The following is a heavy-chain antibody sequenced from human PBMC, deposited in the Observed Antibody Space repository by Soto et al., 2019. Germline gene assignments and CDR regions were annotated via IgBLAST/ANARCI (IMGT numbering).Heavy chain of an antibody. CDR3: ASPAVPDKHEFDY. D-gene: IGHD6-19*01. CDR1: GFTLRSHG. V-gene: IGHV3-48*02. CDR2: ISGSGTST. Sequence: EVQLVGSGGGLVRRGGSLRVSCVASGFTLRSHGLNWIRQSPGKGLEWLSYISGSGTSTYYADSVKGRFTISRDNAKNSLYLQMDSLRDEDTAVYYCASPAVPDKHEFDYWGQGTLVTVSS. J-gene: IGHJ4*02.